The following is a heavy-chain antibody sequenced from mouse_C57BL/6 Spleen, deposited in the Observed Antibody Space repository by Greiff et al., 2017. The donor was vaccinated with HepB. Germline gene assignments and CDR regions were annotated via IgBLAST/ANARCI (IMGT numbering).Heavy chain of an antibody. CDR1: GFTFSDAW. CDR3: TIYYDYPYYFDY. J-gene: IGHJ2*01. Sequence: EVQLVESGGGLVQPGGSMKLSCAASGFTFSDAWMDWVRQSPEKGLEWVAEIRNKANNHATYYAESVKGRFTISRDDSKSSVYLQMNSLRAEDTGIYYCTIYYDYPYYFDYWGQGTTLTVSS. CDR2: IRNKANNHAT. V-gene: IGHV6-6*01. D-gene: IGHD2-4*01.